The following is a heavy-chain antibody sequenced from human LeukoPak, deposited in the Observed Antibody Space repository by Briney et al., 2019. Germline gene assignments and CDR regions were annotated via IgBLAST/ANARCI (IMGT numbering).Heavy chain of an antibody. CDR2: ISAYNGNT. J-gene: IGHJ2*01. CDR1: GYTFTSYG. CDR3: ARSYGDYVGDWYFDL. Sequence: ASVKVSCKASGYTFTSYGISWVRQAPGQGLEWMGWISAYNGNTNYAQKLQGRVTMTTDTSTSTAYMELRSLRSDDTAVYYCARSYGDYVGDWYFDLWGRGTLVTVSS. D-gene: IGHD4-17*01. V-gene: IGHV1-18*01.